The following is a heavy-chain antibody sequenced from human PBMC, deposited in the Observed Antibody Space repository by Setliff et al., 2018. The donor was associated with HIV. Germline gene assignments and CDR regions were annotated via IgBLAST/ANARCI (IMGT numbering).Heavy chain of an antibody. CDR2: INVNSGGT. J-gene: IGHJ5*02. D-gene: IGHD2-15*01. CDR1: GYTFSSYD. Sequence: ASVKVSCKASGYTFSSYDINWVRQAPGQGLEWMGWINVNSGGTKYAQRFQGRVTMTRDTSTNTAYMELNSLTSDDTAVYYCARDLVVVAPYYCFDPWGQGTLVTVSS. V-gene: IGHV1-2*02. CDR3: ARDLVVVAPYYCFDP.